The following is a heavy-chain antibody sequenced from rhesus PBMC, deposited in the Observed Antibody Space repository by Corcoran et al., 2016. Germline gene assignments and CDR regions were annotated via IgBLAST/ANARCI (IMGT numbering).Heavy chain of an antibody. V-gene: IGHV3-16*02. Sequence: EVQLAESGGGLVQPGGSLRLSCAASGSTFSNYWTSVVRQAPGKGLDWVGRSKHKADGGTAAYAESVKGRFTISRDDSKNTLYLQMNSLKTEDTAVYYCARDRYSSGKFDYWGQGVLVTVSS. CDR3: ARDRYSSGKFDY. D-gene: IGHD6-31*01. CDR2: SKHKADGGTA. J-gene: IGHJ4*01. CDR1: GSTFSNYW.